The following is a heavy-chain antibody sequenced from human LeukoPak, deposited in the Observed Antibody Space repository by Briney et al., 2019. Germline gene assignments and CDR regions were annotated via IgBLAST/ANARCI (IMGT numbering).Heavy chain of an antibody. D-gene: IGHD3-9*01. CDR3: ARGQSRYFDWYLGFFDY. CDR1: GFTFSSYE. V-gene: IGHV3-48*03. Sequence: PGRSLRLSCAASGFTFSSYEMNWVRQAPGKGLEWVSYISSGGSTVYYADSVKGRFTISRDNAKDSLYLQMNSLRAEDTAVYYCARGQSRYFDWYLGFFDYWGQGTLVTVSS. J-gene: IGHJ4*02. CDR2: ISSGGSTV.